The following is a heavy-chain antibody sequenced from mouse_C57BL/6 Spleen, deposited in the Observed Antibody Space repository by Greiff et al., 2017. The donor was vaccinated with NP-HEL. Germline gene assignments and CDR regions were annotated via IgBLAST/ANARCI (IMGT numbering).Heavy chain of an antibody. CDR2: INPYNGGT. J-gene: IGHJ2*01. CDR3: ARGDLYYFDY. D-gene: IGHD3-3*01. CDR1: GYTFTDYY. V-gene: IGHV1-19*01. Sequence: EVQLQQSGPVLVKPGASVKMSCKASGYTFTDYYMNWVKQSHGKSLEWIGVINPYNGGTSYNQKFKGKATLTVDKSSSTAYMELNSLTSEDSAVYYCARGDLYYFDYWGKGTTLTVSS.